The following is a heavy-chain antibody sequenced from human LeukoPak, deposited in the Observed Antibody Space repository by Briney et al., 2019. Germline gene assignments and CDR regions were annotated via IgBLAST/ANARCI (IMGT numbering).Heavy chain of an antibody. J-gene: IGHJ4*02. D-gene: IGHD2-21*02. Sequence: SWVRQPPGKGLEWIGYIYYSGSTYYNPSLKSRVTISVDTSKNQFSLKLSSVTAADTAVYYCARAGGSLCGGDCYPLDYWGQGTLVTVSS. CDR3: ARAGGSLCGGDCYPLDY. V-gene: IGHV4-30-4*08. CDR2: IYYSGST.